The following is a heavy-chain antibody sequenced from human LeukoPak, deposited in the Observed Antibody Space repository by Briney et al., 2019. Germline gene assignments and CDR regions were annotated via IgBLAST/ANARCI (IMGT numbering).Heavy chain of an antibody. CDR2: IYPGDSDT. V-gene: IGHV5-51*01. CDR3: AWLGRDGYTVGAFDY. J-gene: IGHJ4*02. Sequence: GESLKISCKGSGYSFTSYWIGWVRQMPGKGLEWMGIIYPGDSDTGYSPSFQGQVTISADKSISTAYLQWSSQKASDTAMYYCAWLGRDGYTVGAFDYWGQGTLVTVSS. CDR1: GYSFTSYW. D-gene: IGHD5-24*01.